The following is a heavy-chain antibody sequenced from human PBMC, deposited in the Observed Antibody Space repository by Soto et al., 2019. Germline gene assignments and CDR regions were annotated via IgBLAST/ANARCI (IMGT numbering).Heavy chain of an antibody. D-gene: IGHD3-16*01. CDR2: ISPYSGHT. CDR1: GYTFTNYG. CDR3: ASDWGGRINALDF. Sequence: QGHMVQSGGEVKKPGASVKVSCKASGYTFTNYGISWVRQAPGQGLEWVGWISPYSGHTNYARRLQGRVLMTMETSATTVYMEPRILRPNDSAVYYFASDWGGRINALDFWGQGTMVTVSS. V-gene: IGHV1-18*04. J-gene: IGHJ3*01.